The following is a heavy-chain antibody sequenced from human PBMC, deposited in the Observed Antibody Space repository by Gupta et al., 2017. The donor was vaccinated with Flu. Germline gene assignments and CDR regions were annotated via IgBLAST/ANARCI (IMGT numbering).Heavy chain of an antibody. CDR3: AKNRASGTTKGAFDT. Sequence: GFVFSEFTMHWVRQAPGRGLEWVSCVSRISRFTFYADSVKGRFSISRDNAENLVYLQMNSLRAEDTGVYYCAKNRASGTTKGAFDTWGQGTMLIVSA. CDR2: VSRISRFT. V-gene: IGHV3-21*06. D-gene: IGHD1-1*01. CDR1: GFVFSEFT. J-gene: IGHJ3*02.